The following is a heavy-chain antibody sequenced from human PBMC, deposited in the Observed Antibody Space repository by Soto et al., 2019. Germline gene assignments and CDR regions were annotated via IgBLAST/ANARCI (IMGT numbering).Heavy chain of an antibody. V-gene: IGHV3-30-3*01. Sequence: GGSLRLSCAASGFPFSSYATHWVRQAPGKGLEWVAVISYDGSNKYYADSVKGRFTISRDNSKNTLYLQMNSLRAEDTAVYYCARDRLRYNWNDFPYYYYGMDVWGQGTTVTVSS. D-gene: IGHD1-1*01. CDR3: ARDRLRYNWNDFPYYYYGMDV. J-gene: IGHJ6*02. CDR2: ISYDGSNK. CDR1: GFPFSSYA.